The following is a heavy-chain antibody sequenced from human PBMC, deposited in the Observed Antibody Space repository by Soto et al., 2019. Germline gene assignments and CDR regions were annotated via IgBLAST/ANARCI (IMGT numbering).Heavy chain of an antibody. CDR2: INHSGST. D-gene: IGHD1-26*01. CDR1: GGSFRGYY. Sequence: SEPLSLTSAVYGGSFRGYYWSWIRQPPGKGLEWIGEINHSGSTNYNPSLKSRVTTSVDTSENQFSLKLSSVTAADTAVYYCARGKIVGAPLYVDYWGQGTLVTVSS. V-gene: IGHV4-34*01. J-gene: IGHJ4*02. CDR3: ARGKIVGAPLYVDY.